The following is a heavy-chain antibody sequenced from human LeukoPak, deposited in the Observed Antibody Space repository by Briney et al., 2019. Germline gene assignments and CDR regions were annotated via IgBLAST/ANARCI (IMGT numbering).Heavy chain of an antibody. CDR3: TTRRRIDGLTGDGY. D-gene: IGHD5-24*01. CDR1: GFTFSNAN. J-gene: IGHJ4*02. CDR2: IKRVTDGGTT. Sequence: PGGSLRLSCAASGFTFSNANMNWVRQAPGKGLEWIGLIKRVTDGGTTAYAAPVKGRFTILRDDSKSTLYLQMNSLKTEDTAVYFCTTRRRIDGLTGDGYWGQGTLVTVSS. V-gene: IGHV3-15*01.